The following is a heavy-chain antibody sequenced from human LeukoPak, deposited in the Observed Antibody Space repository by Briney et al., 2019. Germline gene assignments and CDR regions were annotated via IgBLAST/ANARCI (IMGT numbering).Heavy chain of an antibody. Sequence: GGSLRLSCAASGFTFSSYWMSWVRQAPGKGLEWVANIKQDGSEKYYVDSVKGRFTISRDNAKNSLYLQMNSLRAEDTAVYYCARAYGDYVGGNDYWGQGTLVTVSS. D-gene: IGHD4-17*01. J-gene: IGHJ4*02. V-gene: IGHV3-7*01. CDR2: IKQDGSEK. CDR3: ARAYGDYVGGNDY. CDR1: GFTFSSYW.